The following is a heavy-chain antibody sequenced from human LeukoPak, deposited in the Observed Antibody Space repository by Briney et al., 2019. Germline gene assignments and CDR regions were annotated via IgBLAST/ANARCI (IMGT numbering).Heavy chain of an antibody. CDR2: VSGSGGTT. CDR1: GFTFSSYA. CDR3: ARAVRFGDPVDC. V-gene: IGHV3-23*01. J-gene: IGHJ4*02. D-gene: IGHD3-10*01. Sequence: GGSLRLSCAASGFTFSSYAMTWVRQAPGKGLEWVSAVSGSGGTTDYADSVKGRFTISRDNSKNTLYLQMNSLRAEDTAVYYCARAVRFGDPVDCWGQGTLVTVSS.